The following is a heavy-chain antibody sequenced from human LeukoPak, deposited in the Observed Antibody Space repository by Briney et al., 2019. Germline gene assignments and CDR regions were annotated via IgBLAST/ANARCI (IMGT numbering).Heavy chain of an antibody. CDR3: ASGDNDPLFDY. CDR1: GGSISSGGYY. D-gene: IGHD1-1*01. V-gene: IGHV4-31*03. Sequence: PSETLSLTCTVSGGSISSGGYYWSWIRQHPGKGLEWIGSIYYSGSTNYNPSLQGRVTISLDTSRNQFSLKLSSVTAADTAVYYCASGDNDPLFDYWGQGTLVTVSS. CDR2: IYYSGST. J-gene: IGHJ4*02.